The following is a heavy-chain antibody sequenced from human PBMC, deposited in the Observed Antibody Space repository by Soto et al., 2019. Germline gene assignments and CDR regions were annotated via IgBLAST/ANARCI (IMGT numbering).Heavy chain of an antibody. CDR2: IIPILGIA. Sequence: GASVKVSCKASGGTFSSYTISWVRQAPGQGLEWMGRIIPILGIANYAQKFQGRVTITADESTSTAYMELSSLRSEDTAVYYCARVDCSGGSCYPTYYYYGMDVWGQGTTVTVSS. J-gene: IGHJ6*02. V-gene: IGHV1-69*02. D-gene: IGHD2-15*01. CDR1: GGTFSSYT. CDR3: ARVDCSGGSCYPTYYYYGMDV.